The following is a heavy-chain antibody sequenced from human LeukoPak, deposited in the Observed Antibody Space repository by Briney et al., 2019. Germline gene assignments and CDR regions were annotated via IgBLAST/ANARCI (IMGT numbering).Heavy chain of an antibody. CDR2: ISSSSSYI. CDR3: ARFDSGTTIGLDY. D-gene: IGHD5-12*01. J-gene: IGHJ4*02. Sequence: GGSLRLPCAASGFTFSSYSMNWVRQAPGKGLEWVSSISSSSSYIYYADSVKGRFTISRDNAKNSLYLQMNSLRAEDTAMYYCARFDSGTTIGLDYWGQGTLVTVSS. V-gene: IGHV3-21*01. CDR1: GFTFSSYS.